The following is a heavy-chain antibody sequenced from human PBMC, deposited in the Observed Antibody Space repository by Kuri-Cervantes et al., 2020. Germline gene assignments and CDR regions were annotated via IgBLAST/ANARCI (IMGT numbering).Heavy chain of an antibody. D-gene: IGHD3-9*01. CDR3: ARDSEYYDILTGYSPYNWFDP. V-gene: IGHV1-46*01. Sequence: DSVKVSLKASGNTFPSYYMHWVRQAPGQGLEWMGIINPSGGSTSYAQKFQGRVTMTRDTSTSTVYMELSSLRSEDTAVYYCARDSEYYDILTGYSPYNWFDPWGQGTLVTVSS. CDR2: INPSGGST. J-gene: IGHJ5*02. CDR1: GNTFPSYY.